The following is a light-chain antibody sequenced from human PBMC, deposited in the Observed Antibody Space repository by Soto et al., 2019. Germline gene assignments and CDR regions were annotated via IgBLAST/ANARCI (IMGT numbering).Light chain of an antibody. Sequence: DIHMTQSPSTLSASVGDRVTITCRASQSLTMWLAWYQQKPGKAPNLLIYKTSSLESGVPSRFIGSGSGTEFPLTISSMQPYDFATDYFQHWTDCSWKFGQDTKVEV. J-gene: IGKJ1*01. CDR2: KTS. V-gene: IGKV1-5*03. CDR1: QSLTMW. CDR3: QHWTDCSWK.